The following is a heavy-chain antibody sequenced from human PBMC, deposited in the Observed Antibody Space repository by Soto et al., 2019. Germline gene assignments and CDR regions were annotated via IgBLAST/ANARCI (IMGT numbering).Heavy chain of an antibody. D-gene: IGHD5-18*01. Sequence: QVQLVQSGAEVKKPGSSVKVSCKASGGTFSSYAIRWVRQAPGQGLEWMGGIIPLFGTANYAQKFQGRVTITADESTSTAYMELSSLRSEDTAVYYCARRSTGGYSYGPNAFDIWGQGTMVTVSS. J-gene: IGHJ3*02. V-gene: IGHV1-69*01. CDR2: IIPLFGTA. CDR3: ARRSTGGYSYGPNAFDI. CDR1: GGTFSSYA.